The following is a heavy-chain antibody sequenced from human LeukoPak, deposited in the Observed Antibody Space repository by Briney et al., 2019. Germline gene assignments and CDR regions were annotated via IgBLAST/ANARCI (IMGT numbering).Heavy chain of an antibody. CDR1: GFTFSGCS. D-gene: IGHD3-10*01. CDR3: ASPVLLIQGVTVDY. J-gene: IGHJ4*02. CDR2: INSSSSTI. V-gene: IGHV3-48*04. Sequence: GGSLRLSCAASGFTFSGCSMNWVRQAPGKGLEWIAYINSSSSTIYYADSVKGRFTVSRDNAKNSLYLQMNSLRAEDTAVYYCASPVLLIQGVTVDYWGQGTLVTVSS.